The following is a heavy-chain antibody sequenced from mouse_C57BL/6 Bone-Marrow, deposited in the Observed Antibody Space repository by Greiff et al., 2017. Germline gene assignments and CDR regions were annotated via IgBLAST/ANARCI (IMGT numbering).Heavy chain of an antibody. CDR2: ISDGGSYT. CDR3: AREHYGSSPDV. D-gene: IGHD1-1*01. J-gene: IGHJ1*03. V-gene: IGHV5-4*01. Sequence: EVKLVESGGGLVKPGGSLKLSCAASGFTFSSYAMSWVRQTPEKRLEWVATISDGGSYTYYPDNVKGRFTISRDNAKNNLYLQMSHLKSEDTARYYCAREHYGSSPDVWGTGTTVTVSS. CDR1: GFTFSSYA.